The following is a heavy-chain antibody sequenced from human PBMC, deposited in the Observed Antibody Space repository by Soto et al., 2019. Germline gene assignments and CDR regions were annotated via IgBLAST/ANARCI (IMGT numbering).Heavy chain of an antibody. J-gene: IGHJ6*03. CDR3: ARGNYDFWSGYHYYYYMDV. CDR2: IYYSGST. V-gene: IGHV4-39*01. D-gene: IGHD3-3*01. Sequence: QLQLQESGPGLVKPSETLSLTCTVSGGSISSSSYYWGWIRQPPGKGLEWIGSIYYSGSTYYNPSLKSRVTISVDTSKNQFSLKLSSVTAADTAVYYWARGNYDFWSGYHYYYYMDVWGKGTTVTVSS. CDR1: GGSISSSSYY.